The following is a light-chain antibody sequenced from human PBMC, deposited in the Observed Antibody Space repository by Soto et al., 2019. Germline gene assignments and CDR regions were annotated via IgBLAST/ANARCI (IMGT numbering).Light chain of an antibody. Sequence: EIVLTQSPGTLSLYPGERATLSCRASQSVSSSYLAWYQQKPGQAPRLLIYDASNRATGIPARFSGSGSGTDFTLTISSLEPEDFALYYCQQRSNWPLTFGGGANVDIK. J-gene: IGKJ4*01. V-gene: IGKV3-11*01. CDR3: QQRSNWPLT. CDR1: QSVSSSY. CDR2: DAS.